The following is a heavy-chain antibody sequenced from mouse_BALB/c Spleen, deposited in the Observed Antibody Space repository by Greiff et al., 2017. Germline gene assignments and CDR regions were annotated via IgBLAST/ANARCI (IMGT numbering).Heavy chain of an antibody. CDR2: INPSTGYT. CDR3: ARGGLRHAMDY. Sequence: VQLQQSGAELAKPGASVKMSCKASGYTFTSYWMHWVKQRPGQGLEWIGYINPSTGYTEYNQKFKDKATLTADKSSSTAYMQLSSLTSEDSAVYYCARGGLRHAMDYWGQGTSVIVSS. V-gene: IGHV1-7*01. CDR1: GYTFTSYW. D-gene: IGHD2-4*01. J-gene: IGHJ4*01.